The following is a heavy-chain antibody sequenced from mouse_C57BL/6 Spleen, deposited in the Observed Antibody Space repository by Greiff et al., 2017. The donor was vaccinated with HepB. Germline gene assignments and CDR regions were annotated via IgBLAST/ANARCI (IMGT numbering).Heavy chain of an antibody. J-gene: IGHJ2*01. D-gene: IGHD4-1*02. CDR3: TPQLGGFDY. V-gene: IGHV14-4*01. Sequence: EVQLVESGAELVRPGASVKLSCTASGFNIKDDYMHWVKQRPEQGLEWIGWIDPENGDTEYASKFQGKATITADTSSNTAYLQLSSLTSEDTAVYYCTPQLGGFDYWGQGTTLTVSS. CDR2: IDPENGDT. CDR1: GFNIKDDY.